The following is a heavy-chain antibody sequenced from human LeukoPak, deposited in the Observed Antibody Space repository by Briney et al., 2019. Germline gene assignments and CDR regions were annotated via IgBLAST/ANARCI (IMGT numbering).Heavy chain of an antibody. J-gene: IGHJ6*02. Sequence: GRSLRLSCAASGFTFSSYAMHWVRQAPGKGLEWVAVISYDGSNKYYADSVKGRFTISRDNSKNTPYLQMNSLRAEDTAVYYCARDGLGCSSTSCYAGDYYYYGMDVWGQGTTVTVSS. D-gene: IGHD2-2*01. CDR2: ISYDGSNK. CDR1: GFTFSSYA. V-gene: IGHV3-30*04. CDR3: ARDGLGCSSTSCYAGDYYYYGMDV.